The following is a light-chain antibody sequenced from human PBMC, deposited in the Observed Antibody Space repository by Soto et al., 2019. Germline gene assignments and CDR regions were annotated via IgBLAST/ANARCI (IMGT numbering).Light chain of an antibody. CDR2: EGS. CDR3: CSYAGSTTWV. CDR1: SSDVGGQKL. J-gene: IGLJ3*02. Sequence: QSALTQPASVSGSPGQSITISCTGTSSDVGGQKLVSWYQQHPGKAPKVLLYEGSERPSGVSDRFSGSKSGNTASLTISGLQAEDEADSYCCSYAGSTTWVFGGGTKLTVL. V-gene: IGLV2-23*01.